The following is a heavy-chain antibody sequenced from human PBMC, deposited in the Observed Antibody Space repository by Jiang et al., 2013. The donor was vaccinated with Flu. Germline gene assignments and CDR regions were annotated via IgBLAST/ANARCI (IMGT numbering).Heavy chain of an antibody. J-gene: IGHJ6*02. CDR2: IRSKTNRYAT. D-gene: IGHD3-22*01. V-gene: IGHV3-73*01. CDR1: GFTFSGSA. Sequence: GGSLKLSCAASGFTFSGSAIHWVRQASGKGLEWVGHIRSKTNRYATTYTASVKGRFTISRDDSKNTAYLQMNSLKTADTAVYYCTRLYYFDSSSPADYYYGMDVWGQGTTVTVSS. CDR3: TRLYYFDSSSPADYYYGMDV.